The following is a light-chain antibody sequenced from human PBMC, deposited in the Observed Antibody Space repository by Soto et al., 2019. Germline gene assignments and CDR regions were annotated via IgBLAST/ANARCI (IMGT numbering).Light chain of an antibody. CDR1: QNIHNH. CDR2: DAI. CDR3: QPYATEPLT. Sequence: EKLMSQSPATLSVSPGERVTLSCRASQNIHNHMSWFLQKPGQTPRLLIYDAIIRAADVPARFSGSWSGTEFTLTINSLQSEDFAVYYCQPYATEPLTFGGGNKVDSK. V-gene: IGKV3-15*01. J-gene: IGKJ4*01.